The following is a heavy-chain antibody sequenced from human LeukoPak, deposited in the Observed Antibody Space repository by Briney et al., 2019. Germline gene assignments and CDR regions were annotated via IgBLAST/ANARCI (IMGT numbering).Heavy chain of an antibody. CDR2: INPNNGAT. CDR1: GYTFTGYY. D-gene: IGHD1-26*01. J-gene: IGHJ4*02. CDR3: TRETGSYHGNDY. Sequence: GASVKVSCKASGYTFTGYYMHWVRQAPGQGLEWMGRINPNNGATNYAQKLQGRVTITGDTSISTAYMELSSLRSDDTAVYYCTRETGSYHGNDYWGQGTRSPSPQ. V-gene: IGHV1-2*06.